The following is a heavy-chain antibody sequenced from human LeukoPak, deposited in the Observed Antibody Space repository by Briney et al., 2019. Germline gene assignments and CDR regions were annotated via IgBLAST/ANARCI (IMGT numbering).Heavy chain of an antibody. D-gene: IGHD6-6*01. CDR2: IYYTGST. V-gene: IGHV4-61*08. CDR1: GGSISSGGYS. CDR3: ATQYIGKSSSSSFDY. Sequence: PSETLSLTCAVSGGSISSGGYSWSWIRQPPGKGLEWIAYIYYTGSTNYNPSLKRRVTISLDTSKNQFSLKLSSVTAADTAVYYCATQYIGKSSSSSFDYWGQGTLVTVSP. J-gene: IGHJ4*02.